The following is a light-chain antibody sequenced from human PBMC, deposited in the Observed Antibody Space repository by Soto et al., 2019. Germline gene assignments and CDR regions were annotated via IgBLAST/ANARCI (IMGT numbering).Light chain of an antibody. CDR3: SSYAGSNNLV. J-gene: IGLJ2*01. Sequence: QSALTQPPSASGSPGQSVTISCTGTSSDVGGYNYVSWYQQHPGKAPKLMICEVSKRPSGVPDRFSGSKSGNTASLTVSGLQAEDEADYYCSSYAGSNNLVFGGGTKRTVL. CDR1: SSDVGGYNY. V-gene: IGLV2-8*01. CDR2: EVS.